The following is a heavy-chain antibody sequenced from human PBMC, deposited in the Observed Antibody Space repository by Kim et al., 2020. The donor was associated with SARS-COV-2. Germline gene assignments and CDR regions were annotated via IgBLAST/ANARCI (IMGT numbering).Heavy chain of an antibody. D-gene: IGHD5-18*01. V-gene: IGHV4-39*01. Sequence: SETLSLTCTVSGGSISSSSYYWGWIRQPTGKGLEWIGSIYYSGSTYYNPSLKSRVTISVDTSKHQFSLKLSSVTAADTAVYYCARRGYSYGFGGRGGWYFDFWGQGTLVTVSS. CDR3: ARRGYSYGFGGRGGWYFDF. J-gene: IGHJ4*02. CDR1: GGSISSSSYY. CDR2: IYYSGST.